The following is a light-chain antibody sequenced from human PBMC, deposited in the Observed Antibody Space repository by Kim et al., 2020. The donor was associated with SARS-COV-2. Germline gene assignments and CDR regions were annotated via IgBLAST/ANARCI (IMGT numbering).Light chain of an antibody. J-gene: IGLJ3*02. CDR3: STYAGKSGWL. V-gene: IGLV2-23*02. CDR2: EVN. CDR1: SSDVGVYNL. Sequence: QSALTQPASVSGSPGQSITISCTGTSSDVGVYNLVSWYQQHPGQAPKLMIFEVNKRPSGVSNRFSGSKSGNTASLTISGLQAEDEADYCCSTYAGKSGWLFGGGTQLTVL.